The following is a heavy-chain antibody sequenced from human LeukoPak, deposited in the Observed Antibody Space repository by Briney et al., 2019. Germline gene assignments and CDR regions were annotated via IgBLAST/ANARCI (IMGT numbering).Heavy chain of an antibody. Sequence: GASVKVSCKASGGTFSSYSISWVRRAPGQGREGVGRMIPILGIATYAQKFQGRVTITADKSTSTAYMELSSLRSEDTAVYYCARDPSYCSGGSCYQTTSTTGYDDWGQGTLVTVSS. CDR3: ARDPSYCSGGSCYQTTSTTGYDD. V-gene: IGHV1-69*04. CDR2: MIPILGIA. D-gene: IGHD2-15*01. CDR1: GGTFSSYS. J-gene: IGHJ4*02.